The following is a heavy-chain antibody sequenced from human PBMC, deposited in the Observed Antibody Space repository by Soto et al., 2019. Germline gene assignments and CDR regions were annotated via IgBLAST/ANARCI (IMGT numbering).Heavy chain of an antibody. CDR2: ISYHGRDE. J-gene: IGHJ5*02. CDR3: ARGRFSTTLYAGFDP. CDR1: RFTFTSYA. D-gene: IGHD2-2*01. V-gene: IGHV3-30*04. Sequence: PGGSLRLSCAASRFTFTSYAMHWVRQAPGKGLEWVAAISYHGRDEYYADSVKGRFSISRDNSKNTLNLQMNSLRAEDTAVYYCARGRFSTTLYAGFDPWGQGALVTVSS.